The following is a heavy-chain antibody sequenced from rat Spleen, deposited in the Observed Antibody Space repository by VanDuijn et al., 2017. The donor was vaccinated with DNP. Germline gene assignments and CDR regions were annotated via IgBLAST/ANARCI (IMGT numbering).Heavy chain of an antibody. CDR1: GFNFNDYW. J-gene: IGHJ3*01. CDR3: ARLGWHGWFAY. V-gene: IGHV4-2*01. D-gene: IGHD1-11*01. CDR2: INKDSSTI. Sequence: EVKLVESGGGLVQPGRSLKLPCAPSGFNFNDYWMGWVRQAPGKGLEWIGEINKDSSTINYSPSLKDKFTISRDNAQNTLYLQMSKLGSEDTAIYYCARLGWHGWFAYWGQGILVTVSS.